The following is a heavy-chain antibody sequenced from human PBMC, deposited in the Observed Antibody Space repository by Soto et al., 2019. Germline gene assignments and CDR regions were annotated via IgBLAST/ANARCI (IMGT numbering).Heavy chain of an antibody. V-gene: IGHV3-15*07. CDR2: IKTSAGGGAT. CDR3: TTGSVEGI. Sequence: EVQLVGSAGGLVKPGGALRLPCVASGFSFNEAWRNWVRQAPGEGLEWVGRIKTSAGGGATDYTAPVQGRFTISRDDSKNALYLHMNSLRTEDTAIYYCTTGSVEGIWGQGTTVTVSS. CDR1: GFSFNEAW. J-gene: IGHJ6*02. D-gene: IGHD2-15*01.